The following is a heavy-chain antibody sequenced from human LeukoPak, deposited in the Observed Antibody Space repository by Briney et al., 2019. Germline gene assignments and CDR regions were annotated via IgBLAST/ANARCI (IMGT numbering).Heavy chain of an antibody. V-gene: IGHV3-53*01. CDR3: ARDKDYGEQLVY. D-gene: IGHD4-17*01. CDR1: GFTVSSNH. J-gene: IGHJ4*02. Sequence: GGSLRLSCAASGFTVSSNHMTSVRQAPGKGLEWVSVIYSGGSIYYADSVKGRFTISRDTSKNTLYLQMNTLRAEDTAVYYCARDKDYGEQLVYWGQGTLVTVSS. CDR2: IYSGGSI.